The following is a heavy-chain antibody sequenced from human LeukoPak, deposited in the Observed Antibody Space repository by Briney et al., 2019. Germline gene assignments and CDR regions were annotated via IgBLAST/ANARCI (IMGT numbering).Heavy chain of an antibody. CDR2: IYYSGST. J-gene: IGHJ1*01. V-gene: IGHV4-59*01. CDR1: GGSISNYY. CDR3: ARALSGTYGLFQP. D-gene: IGHD1-26*01. Sequence: SSETLSLTCTVSGGSISNYYWSWIRQPPGKGLEWIGYIYYSGSTYYNPSLRSRVTISVDTSKNQFSLNLNSVTVADTAVYYCARALSGTYGLFQPWGQGTLVTVSS.